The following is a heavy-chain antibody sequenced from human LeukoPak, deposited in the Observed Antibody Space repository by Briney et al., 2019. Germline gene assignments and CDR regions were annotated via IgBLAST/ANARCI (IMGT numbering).Heavy chain of an antibody. J-gene: IGHJ4*02. CDR1: GFTLSSFE. D-gene: IGHD3-22*01. Sequence: PGGSLRLSCAASGFTLSSFEVNWVRQAPGKGLEWVSYISSSGSTIYYADSVKGRFTISRDNAKNSLYLQMNSLRAEDTAVYYCAREGYYDTSGYYGFDYWGQGTLVTISS. CDR3: AREGYYDTSGYYGFDY. V-gene: IGHV3-48*03. CDR2: ISSSGSTI.